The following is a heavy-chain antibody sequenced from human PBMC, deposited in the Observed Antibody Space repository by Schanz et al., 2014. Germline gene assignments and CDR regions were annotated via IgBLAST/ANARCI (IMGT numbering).Heavy chain of an antibody. CDR3: GRGFSRSYIDF. J-gene: IGHJ4*02. D-gene: IGHD3-10*01. CDR1: GYTFTSYG. V-gene: IGHV1-2*06. Sequence: QVQLVQSGAEVKKPGASVKVSCKASGYTFTSYGISWVRQAPGQGLEWMGRINPNSGGTNYAENFQGRVTMTRDTSTSTVYMELSRLKSDDTAVYYCGRGFSRSYIDFWGQGTLITVSS. CDR2: INPNSGGT.